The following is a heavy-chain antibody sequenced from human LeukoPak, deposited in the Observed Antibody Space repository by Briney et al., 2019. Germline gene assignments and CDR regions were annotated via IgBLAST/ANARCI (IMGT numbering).Heavy chain of an antibody. J-gene: IGHJ4*02. CDR2: IKEDGSEK. CDR3: ARYRGLGGGYYFDY. CDR1: GFPFSNHW. Sequence: GGSLRLSCAVSGFPFSNHWVGWVRQAPGKGLEWVANIKEDGSEKYYVDSVKGRFTISRDNAKNSLHLQMNSLRVEDTAVYYCARYRGLGGGYYFDYWGRGTLVTVSS. V-gene: IGHV3-7*04. D-gene: IGHD5-12*01.